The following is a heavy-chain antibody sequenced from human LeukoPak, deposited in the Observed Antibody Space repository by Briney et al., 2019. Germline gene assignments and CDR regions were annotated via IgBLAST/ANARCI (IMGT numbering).Heavy chain of an antibody. D-gene: IGHD3-3*01. J-gene: IGHJ3*02. V-gene: IGHV4-61*01. CDR2: IYYSGST. CDR1: GGSVSSGSYY. CDR3: ARDFSDYFSGAFDI. Sequence: SETLSLTCTVSGGSVSSGSYYWSWIRQPPGKGLELIGYIYYSGSTNYNPSLKSRVTISVDTSKNQFSLKLSSVTAADTAVYYCARDFSDYFSGAFDIWGQGAMVTVSS.